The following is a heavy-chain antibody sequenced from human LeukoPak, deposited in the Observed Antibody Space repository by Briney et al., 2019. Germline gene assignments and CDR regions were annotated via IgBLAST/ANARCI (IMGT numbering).Heavy chain of an antibody. J-gene: IGHJ4*02. Sequence: ASVKVSCKASGYTFTSYGISWVRQAPGQGLEWMGWISAYNGNTNYAQKLQGRVTMTTNTSTSTAYMELRSLRSDDTAVYYCARTLAAAGIFDYWGQGTLVTVSS. CDR1: GYTFTSYG. D-gene: IGHD6-13*01. CDR2: ISAYNGNT. V-gene: IGHV1-18*01. CDR3: ARTLAAAGIFDY.